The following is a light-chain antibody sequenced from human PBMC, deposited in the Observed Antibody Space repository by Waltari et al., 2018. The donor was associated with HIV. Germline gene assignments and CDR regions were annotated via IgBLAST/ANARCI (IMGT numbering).Light chain of an antibody. Sequence: QSALTQPPSATGSPGPSVTISRTGTSRDIGGYYYVSLYQHQPGEAPKLLIYEVLNRPSGVPHRFSGSKSGNTASLTVSGLQAEDEADYYCSSYVGRNNFNVFGTGTKVTVL. CDR1: SRDIGGYYY. CDR2: EVL. J-gene: IGLJ1*01. V-gene: IGLV2-8*01. CDR3: SSYVGRNNFNV.